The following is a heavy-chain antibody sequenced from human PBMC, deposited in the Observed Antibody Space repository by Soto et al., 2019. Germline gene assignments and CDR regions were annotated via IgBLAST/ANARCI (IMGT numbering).Heavy chain of an antibody. CDR1: GGSISSSSYY. CDR3: ARQTGTGTYYYYYRMDV. CDR2: IYYSGST. V-gene: IGHV4-39*01. Sequence: SETLSLTCTVSGGSISSSSYYWGWVRQPPGKGLEWIGSIYYSGSTYYNPSLKSRVTISVDTSKNQFSLKLSSVTAADTAVYYCARQTGTGTYYYYYRMDVWGQGTTVTVSS. D-gene: IGHD1-1*01. J-gene: IGHJ6*02.